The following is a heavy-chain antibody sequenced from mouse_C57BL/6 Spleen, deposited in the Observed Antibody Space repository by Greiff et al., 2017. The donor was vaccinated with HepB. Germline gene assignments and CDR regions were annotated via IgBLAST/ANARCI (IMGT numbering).Heavy chain of an antibody. D-gene: IGHD2-2*01. V-gene: IGHV1-15*01. Sequence: QVQLQQSGAELVRPGASVTLSCKASGYTFTDYEMHWVKQTPVHGLEWIGAIDPETGGTAYNQKFKGKAILTADKSSSTAYMELRSLTSEDSAVYYCTREVYGYDRPYYFDYWGQGTTLTVSS. CDR2: IDPETGGT. CDR1: GYTFTDYE. J-gene: IGHJ2*01. CDR3: TREVYGYDRPYYFDY.